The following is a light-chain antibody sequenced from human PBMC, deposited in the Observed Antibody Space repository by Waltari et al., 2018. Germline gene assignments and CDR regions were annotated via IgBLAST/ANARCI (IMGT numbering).Light chain of an antibody. V-gene: IGKV3-11*01. Sequence: ETVFTQPPATLSFSPGERATLPGRASQSVSSHFAWYQQKPRQAPRPLIYAASNMATGIPARFSGSGSGTDFTLTISSLEPEDFAVYSCLKSSTWPPVLTFGGGTQVGSK. CDR3: LKSSTWPPVLT. CDR1: QSVSSH. CDR2: AAS. J-gene: IGKJ4*01.